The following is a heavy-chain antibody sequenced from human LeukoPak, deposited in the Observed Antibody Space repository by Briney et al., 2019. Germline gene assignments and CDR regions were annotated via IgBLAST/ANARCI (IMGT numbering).Heavy chain of an antibody. D-gene: IGHD3-22*01. J-gene: IGHJ6*02. CDR3: AKDLSSAITSALVLDV. CDR1: GFTFDGYA. Sequence: SGGSLRLSCTVSGFTFDGYAMHWARHTPGKGLEWVAGITWNRDNIGYGDSVKGRFTISRDNVKNVLYLQMNSLRPEDTALYYCAKDLSSAITSALVLDVWGQGTTVTVS. CDR2: ITWNRDNI. V-gene: IGHV3-9*01.